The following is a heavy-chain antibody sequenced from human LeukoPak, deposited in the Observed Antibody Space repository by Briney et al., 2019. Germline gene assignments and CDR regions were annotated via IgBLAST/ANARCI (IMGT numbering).Heavy chain of an antibody. CDR2: IYYSGST. V-gene: IGHV4-59*01. D-gene: IGHD5-18*01. CDR1: GGSISSYY. J-gene: IGHJ4*02. CDR3: ARAVDTAMVN. Sequence: KASETLSLTCTVSGGSISSYYWSWIRQPPGKGLEWIGYIYYSGSTNYNPSLKSRVTISVDTSKNQFSLKLSSVTAADTAVYYCARAVDTAMVNWGQGTLVTVSS.